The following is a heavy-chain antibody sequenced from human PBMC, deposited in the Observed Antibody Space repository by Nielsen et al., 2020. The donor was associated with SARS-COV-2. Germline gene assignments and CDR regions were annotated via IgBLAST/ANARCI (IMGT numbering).Heavy chain of an antibody. V-gene: IGHV3-23*01. CDR1: GFTFSSYA. Sequence: GGSLRLSCAASGFTFSSYAMSWVRQAPGKGLEWVSAISGSGGSTYYADSVKGRFTISRDNSKNTLYLQMNSLRAEDTAVYYCAKSAGSIGVAGYYYYYYMDVWGKGTTVTVSS. CDR2: ISGSGGST. J-gene: IGHJ6*03. D-gene: IGHD6-19*01. CDR3: AKSAGSIGVAGYYYYYYMDV.